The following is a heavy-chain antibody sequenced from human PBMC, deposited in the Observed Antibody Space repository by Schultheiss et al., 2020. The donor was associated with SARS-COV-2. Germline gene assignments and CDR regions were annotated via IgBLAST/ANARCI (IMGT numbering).Heavy chain of an antibody. D-gene: IGHD3-16*01. CDR2: IYYSGST. J-gene: IGHJ5*02. CDR3: ARGWGSSGWFDP. Sequence: SETLSLTCTVSGGSISSYYWSWIRQPPGKGLEWIGYIYYSGSTNYNPFLKSRVTISVDTSKNQFSLKLSSVTAADTAVYYCARGWGSSGWFDPWGQGTLVTVSS. V-gene: IGHV4-59*12. CDR1: GGSISSYY.